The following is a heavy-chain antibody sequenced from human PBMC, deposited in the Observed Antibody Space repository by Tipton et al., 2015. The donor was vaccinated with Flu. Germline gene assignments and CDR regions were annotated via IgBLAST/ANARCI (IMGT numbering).Heavy chain of an antibody. CDR2: INQDGSEK. V-gene: IGHV3-7*04. D-gene: IGHD3-3*01. J-gene: IGHJ6*02. CDR3: AKELRNHDFWSDQEVDGMDV. CDR1: GFTFSTSW. Sequence: SLRLPCAASGFTFSTSWMSWVRQAPGKGLEWVANINQDGSEKYYVDSVKGRFTVSRDNAKDSLFLQMNSLTAEDTAVYFCAKELRNHDFWSDQEVDGMDVWGQGTTVTISS.